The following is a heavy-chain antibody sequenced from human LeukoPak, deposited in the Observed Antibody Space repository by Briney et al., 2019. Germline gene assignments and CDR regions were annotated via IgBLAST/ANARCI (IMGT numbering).Heavy chain of an antibody. V-gene: IGHV3-21*01. J-gene: IGHJ4*02. CDR3: VGDPTTNRFQFFQY. CDR1: GFTFSNFG. D-gene: IGHD1-14*01. Sequence: GGSLRLSCTASGFTFSNFGINWVRQAPGKGLKWVSCMDRHTHIYYADSVRGRFTISSDTAKNSVYLQMNSLTVEDSAVHYCVGDPTTNRFQFFQYWGQGALVTVSS. CDR2: MDRHTHI.